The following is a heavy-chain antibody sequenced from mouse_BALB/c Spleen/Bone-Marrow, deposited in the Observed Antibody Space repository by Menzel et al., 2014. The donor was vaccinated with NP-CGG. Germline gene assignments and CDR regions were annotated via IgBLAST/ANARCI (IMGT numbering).Heavy chain of an antibody. Sequence: GSELVRPGASVKLSCKASGYTFTSYWMHWVKQRHGQGLEWIGNIYPGSGSTNYDEKFKSKGTLTVDTSSSTAYMHLSSLTSEDSAVYYCTRSVYYRYDRACAMDYWGQGTSVTVSS. D-gene: IGHD2-14*01. CDR3: TRSVYYRYDRACAMDY. CDR1: GYTFTSYW. CDR2: IYPGSGST. J-gene: IGHJ4*01. V-gene: IGHV1S22*01.